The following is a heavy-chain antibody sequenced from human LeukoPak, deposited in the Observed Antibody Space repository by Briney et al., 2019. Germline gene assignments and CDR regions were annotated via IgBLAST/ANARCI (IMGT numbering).Heavy chain of an antibody. V-gene: IGHV4-59*01. D-gene: IGHD6-6*01. Sequence: KPSETLSLTCTVSGGSISSYYWSWIRQPPGKGLEWIGYIYYSGSTNYNPSLKSRVTISVDTSKNQFSLKLSSVTAADTAVYYCARGGFSSSSQVDYWGRGTLVTVSS. CDR1: GGSISSYY. CDR2: IYYSGST. CDR3: ARGGFSSSSQVDY. J-gene: IGHJ4*02.